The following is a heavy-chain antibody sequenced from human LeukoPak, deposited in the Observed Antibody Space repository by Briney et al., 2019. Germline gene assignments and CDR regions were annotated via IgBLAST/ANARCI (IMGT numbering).Heavy chain of an antibody. CDR3: VYCSSSSCYKTGNYFDS. CDR1: GFTFTSYA. Sequence: GGSLRLSCAASGFTFTSYAKSWVRQAPGKGLEWASAISGSGVNTYYADSVKGRFTISGDNSKNTVYLQMNSLRAEDTALYYCVYCSSSSCYKTGNYFDSWGQGTPVTVSS. D-gene: IGHD2-2*02. V-gene: IGHV3-23*01. CDR2: ISGSGVNT. J-gene: IGHJ4*02.